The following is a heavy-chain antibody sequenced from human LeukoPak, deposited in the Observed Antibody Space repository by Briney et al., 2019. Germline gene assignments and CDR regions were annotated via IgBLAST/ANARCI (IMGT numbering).Heavy chain of an antibody. J-gene: IGHJ5*02. CDR1: GYSISSGYY. D-gene: IGHD1-26*01. CDR2: IYHSGST. CDR3: ARQGGSYKNWFDP. Sequence: SETLSLTCAVSGYSISSGYYWGWIRQPPGKGLEWIGSIYHSGSTYYNPPLKSRVTISVDTSKNQFSLKLSSVTAADTAVYYCARQGGSYKNWFDPWGQGTLVTVSS. V-gene: IGHV4-38-2*01.